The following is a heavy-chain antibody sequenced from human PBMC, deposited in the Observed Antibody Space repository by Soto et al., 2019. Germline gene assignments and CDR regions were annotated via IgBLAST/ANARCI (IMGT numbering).Heavy chain of an antibody. Sequence: QVQLVQSGAEVKKPGASVKVSCKASGYTFTSYGISWVRQAPGQGLEWMGWISAYNGNTNYAQKLQGRVTMTTDTSTSTAYMELRSLRSDDTAVYYCARVAHGGNSDYYYGMDVWGQGTTVTVSS. CDR1: GYTFTSYG. D-gene: IGHD2-21*02. CDR2: ISAYNGNT. CDR3: ARVAHGGNSDYYYGMDV. J-gene: IGHJ6*02. V-gene: IGHV1-18*01.